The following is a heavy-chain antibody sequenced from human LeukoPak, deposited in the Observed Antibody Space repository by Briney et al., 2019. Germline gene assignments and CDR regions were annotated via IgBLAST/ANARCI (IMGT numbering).Heavy chain of an antibody. D-gene: IGHD3-10*01. J-gene: IGHJ5*02. V-gene: IGHV4-34*01. CDR1: GGSFSGYY. CDR3: ARGVRSPMVRGSNWFDP. Sequence: SETLSLTCAVYGGSFSGYYWSWIRQPPGKGLEWIGEINHSGSTNYNPSLESRVTISIDTSKNQFSLKLNSVTAADTAVYYCARGVRSPMVRGSNWFDPWGQGTLVTASS. CDR2: INHSGST.